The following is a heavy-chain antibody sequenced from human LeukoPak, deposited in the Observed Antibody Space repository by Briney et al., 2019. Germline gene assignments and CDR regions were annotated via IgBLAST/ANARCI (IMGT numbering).Heavy chain of an antibody. CDR3: ARLQPHRLKTTSNYYYSYMDV. V-gene: IGHV1-18*01. CDR1: GYTFRNYG. CDR2: ISGYNGNT. Sequence: ASVKVSCKASGYTFRNYGINWVRQAPGQGLEWMGWISGYNGNTNYAQKFQGRVTMTTATTTSTAYMDLRSLRSDDTAVYYCARLQPHRLKTTSNYYYSYMDVWGKGTTVTVSS. D-gene: IGHD2/OR15-2a*01. J-gene: IGHJ6*03.